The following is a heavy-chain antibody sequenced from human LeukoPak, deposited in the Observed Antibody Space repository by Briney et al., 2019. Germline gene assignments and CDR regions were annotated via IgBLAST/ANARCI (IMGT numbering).Heavy chain of an antibody. J-gene: IGHJ4*02. CDR2: ISGSGGST. Sequence: GGSLRLSCAASGFTFSSYGMSWVRQAPGKGLEWVSAISGSGGSTYYADSVKGRFTISRDNSKNTLYLQMNSLRAEDTAVYYCAKDYVWDGSQSPFDYWGQGTLVTVSS. CDR1: GFTFSSYG. CDR3: AKDYVWDGSQSPFDY. D-gene: IGHD3-16*01. V-gene: IGHV3-23*01.